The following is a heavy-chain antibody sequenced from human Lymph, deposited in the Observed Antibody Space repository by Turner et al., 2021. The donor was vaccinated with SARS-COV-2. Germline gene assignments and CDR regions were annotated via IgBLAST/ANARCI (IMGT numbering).Heavy chain of an antibody. J-gene: IGHJ4*02. CDR1: GYTFTSYA. CDR3: ARGKSPLLRFFEWILSLDY. Sequence: QVQLVQSGAEVKKPGASVKLSCKTSGYTFTSYAMHWLRQAPGQRLEWMGWINAGNDNTTYSQKFQGRVTITRDTSASTAYMKLSSLRSEDTAVYYCARGKSPLLRFFEWILSLDYWGQGTLVTVSS. V-gene: IGHV1-3*01. CDR2: INAGNDNT. D-gene: IGHD3-3*01.